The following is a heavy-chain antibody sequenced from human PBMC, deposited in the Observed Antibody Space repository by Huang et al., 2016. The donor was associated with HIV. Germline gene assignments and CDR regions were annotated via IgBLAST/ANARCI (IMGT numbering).Heavy chain of an antibody. D-gene: IGHD2-21*01. V-gene: IGHV1-24*01. CDR2: LAPEHGET. Sequence: QVQLVQSGAEVKKPGASVKVSCKVSGYTLTELSIHWVRPAPGKGLEWSGGLAPEHGETNYAHNFQGRVTMTEDTSTDTAYMELNSLRSEDTAVYYCATGFDTYYDIWGQGTMVIASS. CDR1: GYTLTELS. CDR3: ATGFDTYYDI. J-gene: IGHJ3*02.